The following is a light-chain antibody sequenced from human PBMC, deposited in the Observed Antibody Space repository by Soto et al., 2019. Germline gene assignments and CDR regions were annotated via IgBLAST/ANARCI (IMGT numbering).Light chain of an antibody. Sequence: DIQMTQSPSSLSASLGDRVTITCQASQDISNYLNWYQQKPGKAPKVLIYDASNLGTGVPSRFSGSGSGTDFTFSISSLQPEDVATYYCQQYDGLPTFGQGTRLEIK. CDR3: QQYDGLPT. J-gene: IGKJ5*01. CDR2: DAS. V-gene: IGKV1-33*01. CDR1: QDISNY.